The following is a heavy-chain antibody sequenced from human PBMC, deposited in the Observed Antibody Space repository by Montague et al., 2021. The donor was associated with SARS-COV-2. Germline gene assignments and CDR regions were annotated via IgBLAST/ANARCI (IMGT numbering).Heavy chain of an antibody. CDR2: IAWDEDQ. J-gene: IGHJ4*02. V-gene: IGHV2-70*01. Sequence: PALQPTHPLTLTCTFSGFSLNTSGMCVSWIRQPPGKALEWLALIAWDEDQYYSTSLKTRLTISKDTSKNQVCLTMTNMDPIDTATYYCARSYGDYRDSYFDYWGQGTLVTVSS. CDR3: ARSYGDYRDSYFDY. D-gene: IGHD4-17*01. CDR1: GFSLNTSGMC.